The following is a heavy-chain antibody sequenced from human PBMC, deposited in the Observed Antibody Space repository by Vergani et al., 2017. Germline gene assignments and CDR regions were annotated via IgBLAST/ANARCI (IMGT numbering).Heavy chain of an antibody. J-gene: IGHJ3*02. V-gene: IGHV1-46*03. CDR2: INPSGGST. D-gene: IGHD6-13*01. Sequence: QVQLVQSGAEVTKPGASVKVSCKASGYTFTSYYMHWVRQAPGQGLEWMGIINPSGGSTSYAQKFQGRVTMTRDTSTSTVYMEVSSLRSEDTAVYYCAILAAAGTRGEHGAFDIWGQGTMVTVSS. CDR1: GYTFTSYY. CDR3: AILAAAGTRGEHGAFDI.